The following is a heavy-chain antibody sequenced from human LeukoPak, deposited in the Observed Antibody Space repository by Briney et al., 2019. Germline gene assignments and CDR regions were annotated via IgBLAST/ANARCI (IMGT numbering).Heavy chain of an antibody. CDR3: ARLSWYYGSGSHYSPFDY. Sequence: SETLSLTCAVYGGSFSGYYWSWIRQPPGKGLEWIGEINHSGSTNYNPSLKSRVTISVDTSKNQFSLKLSSVTAADTAVYYCARLSWYYGSGSHYSPFDYWGQGTLVTVSS. CDR2: INHSGST. V-gene: IGHV4-34*01. D-gene: IGHD3-10*01. CDR1: GGSFSGYY. J-gene: IGHJ4*02.